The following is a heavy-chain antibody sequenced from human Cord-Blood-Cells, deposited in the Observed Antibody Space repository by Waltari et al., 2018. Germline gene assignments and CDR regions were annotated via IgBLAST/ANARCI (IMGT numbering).Heavy chain of an antibody. CDR2: FEPEDGAT. CDR3: ATDRRPKYSSSWYWFDP. J-gene: IGHJ5*02. CDR1: GYTLTDLS. V-gene: IGHV1-24*01. D-gene: IGHD6-13*01. Sequence: VHLVQSGDEVKKPGPSCTVSCVGSGYTLTDLSIHCVPQPSGKGLLWMGGFEPEDGATIYAQKFQGTVTMTEDTSTDTAYMELSSLRSEDTAVYYCATDRRPKYSSSWYWFDPWGQGTLVTVSS.